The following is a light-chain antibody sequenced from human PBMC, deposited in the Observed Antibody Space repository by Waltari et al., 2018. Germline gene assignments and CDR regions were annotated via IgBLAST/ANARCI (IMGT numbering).Light chain of an antibody. CDR3: QHYVRLPVS. J-gene: IGKJ1*01. CDR1: QSVSRS. Sequence: EIVLTQFQGTLSLSQGERATLSCRASQSVSRSLAWYQQKPGQAPRLLIYGASSRATGVPDRFSGSGSGTDFSLTISRLEPEDFAVYYCQHYVRLPVSFGQGTKVEIK. CDR2: GAS. V-gene: IGKV3-20*01.